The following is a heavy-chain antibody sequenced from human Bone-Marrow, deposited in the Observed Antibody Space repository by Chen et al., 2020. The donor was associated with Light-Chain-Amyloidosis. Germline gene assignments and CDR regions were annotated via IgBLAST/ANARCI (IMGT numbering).Heavy chain of an antibody. J-gene: IGHJ6*03. D-gene: IGHD2-2*01. Sequence: QLQLQESGPRVVKPSETLSLTCAVSGGSISGTSYDWVWIRQPPGKGLEWIGTFYYTGITYYNPSLKSGVTISVDMSKNQFSLILSSVTAADTAVYHCAGEVPAVKKNYMDVWGKGTTVIVSS. CDR1: GGSISGTSYD. CDR3: AGEVPAVKKNYMDV. V-gene: IGHV4-39*07. CDR2: FYYTGIT.